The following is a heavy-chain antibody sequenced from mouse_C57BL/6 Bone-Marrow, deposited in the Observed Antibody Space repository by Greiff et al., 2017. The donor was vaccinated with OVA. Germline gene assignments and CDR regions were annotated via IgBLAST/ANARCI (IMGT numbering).Heavy chain of an antibody. D-gene: IGHD4-1*01. J-gene: IGHJ4*01. V-gene: IGHV1-69*01. CDR1: GYTFTSYW. CDR2: IDPSDSYT. Sequence: VQLQQPGAELVMPGASVKLSCKASGYTFTSYWMHWVKQRPGQGLEWIGEIDPSDSYTNYNQKFKGKSTLTVDKSSSTAYMQLSSLTSEDSAVYYCARDTNWAPYAMDYWGQGTSVTVSS. CDR3: ARDTNWAPYAMDY.